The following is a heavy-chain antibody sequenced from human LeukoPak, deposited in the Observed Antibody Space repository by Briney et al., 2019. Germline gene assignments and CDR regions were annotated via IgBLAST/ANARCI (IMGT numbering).Heavy chain of an antibody. CDR1: GFTFSSYW. CDR3: ARLRATTVTTTSRYFDY. Sequence: GGSLRLSCAASGFTFSSYWMSWVRQAPGKGLEWVANIKQDGSEKYYVDSVKGRFTISRDNAKNSLYLQMNSLRAEDTAVYYCARLRATTVTTTSRYFDYWGQGTLVTVSS. V-gene: IGHV3-7*01. D-gene: IGHD4-17*01. CDR2: IKQDGSEK. J-gene: IGHJ4*02.